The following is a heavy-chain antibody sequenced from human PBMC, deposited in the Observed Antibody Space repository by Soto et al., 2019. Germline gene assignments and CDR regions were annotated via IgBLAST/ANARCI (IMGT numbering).Heavy chain of an antibody. V-gene: IGHV3-64D*08. J-gene: IGHJ6*02. CDR1: GFTFSSYA. CDR3: VKSGGYYDSSGYNYYGMDV. CDR2: ISSNGGST. D-gene: IGHD3-22*01. Sequence: GGSLRLSCSASGFTFSSYAMHWVRQAPGKGLEYVSAISSNGGSTYYADSVKGRFTISRDNSKNTLYLQMSSLRAEDTAVYYCVKSGGYYDSSGYNYYGMDVWGQGTTVTVSS.